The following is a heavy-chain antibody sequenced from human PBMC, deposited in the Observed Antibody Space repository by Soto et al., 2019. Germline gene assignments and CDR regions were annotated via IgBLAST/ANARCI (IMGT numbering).Heavy chain of an antibody. Sequence: SETLSLTCTVSGGSISSGGYYWSWIRQHPGKGLEWIGYIYYSGSTYYNPSLKSRVTISVDTSKNQFSLKLSSVTAADTAVYCCAREPNLSYCGGDCYYFDYWGQGTLVTVSS. CDR3: AREPNLSYCGGDCYYFDY. J-gene: IGHJ4*02. CDR1: GGSISSGGYY. D-gene: IGHD2-21*02. V-gene: IGHV4-31*03. CDR2: IYYSGST.